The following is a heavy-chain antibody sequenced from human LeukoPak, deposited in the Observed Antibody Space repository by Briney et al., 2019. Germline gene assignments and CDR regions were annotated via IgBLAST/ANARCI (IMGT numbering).Heavy chain of an antibody. D-gene: IGHD3-10*01. J-gene: IGHJ4*02. CDR3: AHRRGGSGKYYFDY. V-gene: IGHV2-5*02. CDR2: IYWDDDM. Sequence: SGPTLVKPTQTLTLTCTFSGFSFSTSGVGVGWIRQPPGKALEWLALIYWDDDMRYSPSLKSRLTITKDTSKNQVVLTMTNMGPVDTATYYCAHRRGGSGKYYFDYWGQGTLVTVSS. CDR1: GFSFSTSGVG.